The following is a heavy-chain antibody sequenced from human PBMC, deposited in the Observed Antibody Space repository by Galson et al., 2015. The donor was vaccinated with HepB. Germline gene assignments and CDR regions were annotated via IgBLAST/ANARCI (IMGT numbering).Heavy chain of an antibody. CDR2: INPDSGDT. Sequence: SVKVSCKASGYTFTAYHMHWVRQAPGQGLEWMGRINPDSGDTNYAQRFQGRVTMTGDTSITTAYMELSSLRSDDTAVYYCAGDGGAHWFDPWGQGTLVTVSS. D-gene: IGHD3-16*01. CDR3: AGDGGAHWFDP. V-gene: IGHV1-2*06. CDR1: GYTFTAYH. J-gene: IGHJ5*02.